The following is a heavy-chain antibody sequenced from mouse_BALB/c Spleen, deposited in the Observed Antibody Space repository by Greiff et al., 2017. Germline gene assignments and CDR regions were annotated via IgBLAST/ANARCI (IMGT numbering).Heavy chain of an antibody. J-gene: IGHJ4*01. D-gene: IGHD2-2*01. CDR1: GFTFSDYY. CDR3: ARGEYGYEHAMDY. V-gene: IGHV5-4*02. Sequence: EVQLMESGGGLVKPGGSLKLSCAASGFTFSDYYMYWVRQTPEKRLEWVATISDGGSYTYYPDSVKGRFTISRDNAKNNLYLQMSSLKSEDTAMYYCARGEYGYEHAMDYWGQGTSVTVSA. CDR2: ISDGGSYT.